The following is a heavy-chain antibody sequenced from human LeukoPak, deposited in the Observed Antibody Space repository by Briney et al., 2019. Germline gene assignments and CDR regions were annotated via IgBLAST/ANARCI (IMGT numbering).Heavy chain of an antibody. CDR3: ARDGAYYDILTGYGHWFDP. V-gene: IGHV1-46*01. J-gene: IGHJ5*02. Sequence: PGGSLRLSCAASGYTFTSYYMHWVRQAPGQGLEWMGIINPSGGSTSYAQKFQGRVTMTRDTSTSTVYMELSSLRSEDTAVYYCARDGAYYDILTGYGHWFDPWGQGTLVTVSS. CDR1: GYTFTSYY. CDR2: INPSGGST. D-gene: IGHD3-9*01.